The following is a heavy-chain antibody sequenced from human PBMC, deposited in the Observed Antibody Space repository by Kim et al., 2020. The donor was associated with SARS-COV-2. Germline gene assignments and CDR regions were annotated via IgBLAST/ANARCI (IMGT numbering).Heavy chain of an antibody. CDR3: AKRPSGTTVTSDGWYFDL. CDR2: ISGSGGST. CDR1: GFTFSSYA. Sequence: GGSLRLSCAASGFTFSSYAMSWVRQAPGKGLEWVSAISGSGGSTYYADSVKGRFTISRDNSKNTLYLQMNSLRAEDTAVYYCAKRPSGTTVTSDGWYFDLWGRGTLVTVSS. V-gene: IGHV3-23*01. J-gene: IGHJ2*01. D-gene: IGHD4-17*01.